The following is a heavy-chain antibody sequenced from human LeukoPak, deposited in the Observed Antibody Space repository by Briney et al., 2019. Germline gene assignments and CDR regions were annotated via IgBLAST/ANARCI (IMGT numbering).Heavy chain of an antibody. J-gene: IGHJ4*02. CDR3: ARVNDFWSGYPLGY. D-gene: IGHD3-3*01. V-gene: IGHV1-18*01. CDR1: GYTFTSYG. CDR2: ISADNGNT. Sequence: ASVKVSCKASGYTFTSYGISWVRQAPGQGLEWMGWISADNGNTNYAQKLQGRVTMTTDTSTSTAYMELRSLRSDDTAVYYCARVNDFWSGYPLGYWGQGTLVTVTS.